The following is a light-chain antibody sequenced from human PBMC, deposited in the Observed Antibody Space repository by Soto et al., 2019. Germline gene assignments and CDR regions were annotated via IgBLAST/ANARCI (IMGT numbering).Light chain of an antibody. J-gene: IGKJ1*01. CDR3: QQYYSYSWT. Sequence: AIQLTQSPSSLSASMGDRVTITCRASQGISSYLAWYQKKPGKAPKLLIYAASTLQSGVPSRFSGSGSGTDFTLTISCLQSEDFATYYCQQYYSYSWTFGQGTKVDIK. V-gene: IGKV1-8*01. CDR2: AAS. CDR1: QGISSY.